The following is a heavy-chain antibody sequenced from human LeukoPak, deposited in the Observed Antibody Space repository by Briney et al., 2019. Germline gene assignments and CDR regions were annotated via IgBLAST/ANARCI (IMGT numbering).Heavy chain of an antibody. Sequence: GGSLRLSCAGAGFTFSSYAMSWVRQAPGKGLEWVAVIWYDGSNKYYADSVKGRFTISRDNSKNTLYLQMNSLRAEDTAVYYCARETGSGWYFDYWGQGTLVTVSS. J-gene: IGHJ4*02. D-gene: IGHD6-19*01. CDR3: ARETGSGWYFDY. CDR2: IWYDGSNK. CDR1: GFTFSSYA. V-gene: IGHV3-33*08.